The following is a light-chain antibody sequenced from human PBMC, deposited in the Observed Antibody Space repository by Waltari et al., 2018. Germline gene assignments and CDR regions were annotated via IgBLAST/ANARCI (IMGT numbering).Light chain of an antibody. CDR3: MQGLQTWT. Sequence: DIVMTQSPLPLPVTPGEPASISCSSSQSLLHSNGYNFLDWYLQKPGQSPQLLIYLGSHRASGVPDRFSGSGSGTDFTLKISRVEAEDVGVYYCMQGLQTWTFGQGTKVEIK. V-gene: IGKV2-28*01. CDR2: LGS. CDR1: QSLLHSNGYNF. J-gene: IGKJ1*01.